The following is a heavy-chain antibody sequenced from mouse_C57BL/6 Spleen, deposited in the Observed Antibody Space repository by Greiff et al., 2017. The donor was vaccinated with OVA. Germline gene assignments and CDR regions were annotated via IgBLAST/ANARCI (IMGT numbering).Heavy chain of an antibody. CDR3: TTYYGSRPFYV. Sequence: QVQLQQSGAELVRPGASVTLSCKASGYTFTDYEMHWVKQTPVHGLEWIGAIDPETGGTAYNQKFKGKAILTADKSSSTAYMELRSLTSEDSAVYYCTTYYGSRPFYVWGTGTTVTVSS. J-gene: IGHJ1*03. V-gene: IGHV1-15*01. CDR1: GYTFTDYE. D-gene: IGHD1-1*01. CDR2: IDPETGGT.